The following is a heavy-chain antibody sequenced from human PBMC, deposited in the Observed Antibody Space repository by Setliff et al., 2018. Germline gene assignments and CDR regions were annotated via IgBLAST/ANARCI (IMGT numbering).Heavy chain of an antibody. V-gene: IGHV3-49*03. D-gene: IGHD6-19*01. CDR2: IRSKAYGGTT. J-gene: IGHJ4*02. CDR3: TRASSIAVAGSSI. CDR1: GGPFSSYY. Sequence: LSLTCAVYGGPFSSYYWSWIRQPPGKGLEWVGFIRSKAYGGTTEYAASVKGRFTISRDDSKSIAYLQMNSLKTEDTAVYYCTRASSIAVAGSSIWGQGTLVTVSS.